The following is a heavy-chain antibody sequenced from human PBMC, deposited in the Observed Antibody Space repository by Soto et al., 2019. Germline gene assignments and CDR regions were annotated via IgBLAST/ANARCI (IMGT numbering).Heavy chain of an antibody. Sequence: GGSLRLSCAASGFTCSSYAMSWARQAPGKGLEWVSAISGSGGSTYYADSVKGRFTISRDNSKNTLYLQMNSLRAEDTAVYYCAKAVYYYDRSGSPGYWCQGTLVTVSS. CDR2: ISGSGGST. D-gene: IGHD3-22*01. J-gene: IGHJ4*02. V-gene: IGHV3-23*01. CDR1: GFTCSSYA. CDR3: AKAVYYYDRSGSPGY.